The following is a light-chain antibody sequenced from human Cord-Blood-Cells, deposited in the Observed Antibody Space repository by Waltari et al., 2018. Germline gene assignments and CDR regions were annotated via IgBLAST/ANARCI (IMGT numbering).Light chain of an antibody. CDR3: SSYTSSSTYV. CDR1: TSTVGVYTL. CDR2: EVS. J-gene: IGLJ1*01. Sequence: SPLPRPPPCPGSLDRPSPSPSPGPTSTVGVYTLSPWYQQHPGKAPKRMIYEVSNRPSGVSNRFSGSKSGNTASLTISGLQAEDEADYYCSSYTSSSTYVFGTGTKVTVL. V-gene: IGLV2-14*01.